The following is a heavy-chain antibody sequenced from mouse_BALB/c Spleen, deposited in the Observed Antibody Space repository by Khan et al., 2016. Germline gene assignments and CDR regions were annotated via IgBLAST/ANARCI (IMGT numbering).Heavy chain of an antibody. Sequence: EVELVESGGGLVQPGGSMKLSCVASGFTFSNYWMNWVRQSPEKGLEWVAEIRLKSNNYATHYAESVKGRFTISRDDSKSSVYLQMNNLRAEDTGIYYCTRRGWFAYWGQGTLVTVSA. V-gene: IGHV6-6*02. CDR3: TRRGWFAY. CDR1: GFTFSNYW. J-gene: IGHJ3*01. CDR2: IRLKSNNYAT.